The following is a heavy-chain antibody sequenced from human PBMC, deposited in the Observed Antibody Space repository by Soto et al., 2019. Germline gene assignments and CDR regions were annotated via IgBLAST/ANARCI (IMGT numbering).Heavy chain of an antibody. CDR2: IFSNDEK. Sequence: GSGPTLVNPTETLTLTCTVSGFSLSNARMGVSWIRQPPGKALEWLAHIFSNDEKSYSTSLKSRLTISKDTSKSQVVLTMTNMDPVDTATYYCARILSAMVRGVILVLFDYWGQGTLVTVSS. CDR3: ARILSAMVRGVILVLFDY. V-gene: IGHV2-26*01. J-gene: IGHJ4*02. CDR1: GFSLSNARMG. D-gene: IGHD3-10*01.